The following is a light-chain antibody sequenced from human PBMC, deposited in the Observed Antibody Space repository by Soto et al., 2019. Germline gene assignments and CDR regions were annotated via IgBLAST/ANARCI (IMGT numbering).Light chain of an antibody. V-gene: IGKV3-20*01. J-gene: IGKJ4*01. CDR1: QSIARNS. CDR3: QQYGGLPIT. CDR2: AAS. Sequence: EIVLTQSPGTLSLSPGERATLSCRASQSIARNSIAWYQQKPGRAPRLLIYAASTRATGIPDRFSGGGSGTDFTLTISGLEPDDFAVSHCQQYGGLPITFGGGTRVEIK.